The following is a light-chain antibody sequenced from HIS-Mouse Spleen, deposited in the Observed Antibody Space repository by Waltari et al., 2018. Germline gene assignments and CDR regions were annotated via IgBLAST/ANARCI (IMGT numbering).Light chain of an antibody. Sequence: QSALTQPASVSGSPGQSITISCTGTSRDRGSYNLVSWYQQHPGKAPKLMIYEGSKRPSGVSNRFSGSKSGNTASLTISGLQAEDEADYYCCSYAGSSPYVVFGGGTKLTVL. CDR1: SRDRGSYNL. J-gene: IGLJ2*01. CDR3: CSYAGSSPYVV. V-gene: IGLV2-23*01. CDR2: EGS.